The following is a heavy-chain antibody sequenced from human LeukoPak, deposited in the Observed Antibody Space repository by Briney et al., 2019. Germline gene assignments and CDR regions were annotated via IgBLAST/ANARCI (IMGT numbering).Heavy chain of an antibody. Sequence: SETLSLTCSVAGGSISTYYWNWIRQTPGKGLEWIGHISNGNTDYNPSLKSRVTISVDTSRNQFSLRLTSVTAADTAVYYCARDKAHSYGRYFDPWGQGALVIVSS. CDR1: GGSISTYY. J-gene: IGHJ5*02. CDR3: ARDKAHSYGRYFDP. CDR2: ISNGNT. V-gene: IGHV4-59*01. D-gene: IGHD5-18*01.